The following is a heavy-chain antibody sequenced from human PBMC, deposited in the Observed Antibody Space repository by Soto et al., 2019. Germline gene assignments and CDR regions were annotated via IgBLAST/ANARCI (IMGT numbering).Heavy chain of an antibody. Sequence: GGSLRLSCAASGFTFSSYAMSWVRQAPGKGLECVSAISCSGGSTYYADSVKGRFTISRDNSKNTLYLQMNSLRAEATAVYYCAKFAGATYSGTLDYWGQVTLVTVSS. CDR2: ISCSGGST. CDR1: GFTFSSYA. J-gene: IGHJ4*02. D-gene: IGHD1-26*01. CDR3: AKFAGATYSGTLDY. V-gene: IGHV3-23*01.